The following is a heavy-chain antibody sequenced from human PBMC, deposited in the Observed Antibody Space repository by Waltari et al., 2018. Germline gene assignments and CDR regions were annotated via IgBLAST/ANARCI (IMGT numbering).Heavy chain of an antibody. D-gene: IGHD7-27*01. CDR2: IKSQNDGATT. CDR1: GFGITAAW. Sequence: EVQMVESGGGSVKPGDSLRLPCVASGFGITAAWLAGVRQAPGKGLEWVGRIKSQNDGATTDFAASVRGRFSISRDDSQNMVFLQMNSLRVEDTALYYCTTLDAPWGGWGHGTLVTVSS. CDR3: TTLDAPWGG. J-gene: IGHJ4*01. V-gene: IGHV3-15*01.